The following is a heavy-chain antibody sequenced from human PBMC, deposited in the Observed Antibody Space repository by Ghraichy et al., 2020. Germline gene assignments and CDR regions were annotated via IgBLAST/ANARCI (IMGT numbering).Heavy chain of an antibody. CDR3: AKDRDGILYWWAVRGLVHYFDY. V-gene: IGHV3-23*01. CDR2: ISGSGGST. CDR1: GFTFSSYA. J-gene: IGHJ4*02. D-gene: IGHD2-8*02. Sequence: GGSLRLSCAASGFTFSSYAMSWVRQAPGKGLEWVSAISGSGGSTYYADSVKGRFTISRDNSKNTLYLQMNSLRAEDTAVYYCAKDRDGILYWWAVRGLVHYFDYWGQGTLVTVSS.